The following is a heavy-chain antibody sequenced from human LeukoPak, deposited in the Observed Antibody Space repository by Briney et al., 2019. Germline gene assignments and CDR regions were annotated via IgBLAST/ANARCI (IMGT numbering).Heavy chain of an antibody. Sequence: GGSLRLSCAASGFTFSSYWMSWVRQAPGKGLEWVAFIRYDGSNKYYADSVKGRFTISRDNSKNTLYLQMNSLRAEDTAVYYCAKDRPYYGSGSYWCYFDYWGQGTLVTVSS. D-gene: IGHD3-10*01. V-gene: IGHV3-30*02. CDR2: IRYDGSNK. CDR3: AKDRPYYGSGSYWCYFDY. CDR1: GFTFSSYW. J-gene: IGHJ4*02.